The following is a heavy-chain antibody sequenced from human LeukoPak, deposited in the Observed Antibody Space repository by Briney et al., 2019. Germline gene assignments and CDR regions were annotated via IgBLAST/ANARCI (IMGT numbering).Heavy chain of an antibody. CDR3: AREVMAKRRAFDI. D-gene: IGHD2-8*01. CDR2: IWYDGSNK. J-gene: IGHJ3*02. Sequence: GRSLRLSCAASGFTFSSYGMHWVRQAPGKGLEWVAVIWYDGSNKYYADSVKGRFTISRDNSKNTLYLQMNSLRAEDTAVYYCAREVMAKRRAFDIWGQGTVVTVSS. V-gene: IGHV3-33*01. CDR1: GFTFSSYG.